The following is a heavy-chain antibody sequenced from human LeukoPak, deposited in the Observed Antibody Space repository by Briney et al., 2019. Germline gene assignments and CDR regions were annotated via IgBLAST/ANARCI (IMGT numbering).Heavy chain of an antibody. Sequence: ASVKVSCKASGYTLRSCGITWVRQAPGQGLEWMGWISAYNGNTKYPQKLQGRVTMTTDTSTSTAYMELRSLRSDDTAVYYCARGPIIDIVIVPAADDYYYMDVWGKGTTVTVSS. CDR1: GYTLRSCG. D-gene: IGHD2-2*01. V-gene: IGHV1-18*01. CDR3: ARGPIIDIVIVPAADDYYYMDV. CDR2: ISAYNGNT. J-gene: IGHJ6*03.